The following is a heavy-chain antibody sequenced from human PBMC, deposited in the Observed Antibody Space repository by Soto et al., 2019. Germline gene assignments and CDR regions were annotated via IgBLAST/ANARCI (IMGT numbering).Heavy chain of an antibody. CDR2: IDPSDSYT. D-gene: IGHD5-18*01. Sequence: PGESLKISCKGSGYGFTSYWISWVRQMPGKGLEWMGRIDPSDSYTNYSPSFQGHVTISADKSISTAYLQWSSLKASDTAMYYCARLSHVDTAMVTHNWFDPWGQGTLVTVSS. J-gene: IGHJ5*02. V-gene: IGHV5-10-1*01. CDR1: GYGFTSYW. CDR3: ARLSHVDTAMVTHNWFDP.